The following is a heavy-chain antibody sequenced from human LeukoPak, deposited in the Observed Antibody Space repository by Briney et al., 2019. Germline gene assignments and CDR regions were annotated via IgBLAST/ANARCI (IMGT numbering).Heavy chain of an antibody. D-gene: IGHD2-15*01. CDR2: IYYSGST. V-gene: IGHV4-59*08. J-gene: IGHJ5*02. Sequence: SETLSLTCTVSGGSISSYYWSWIRQPPGKGLEWIGYIYYSGSTNYNPSLKSRVTISVDTSKNQFSLKLSSVTAADTAVYYCARHLGCSGGSCYPTKYNWFDPWGQGTLVTVSS. CDR3: ARHLGCSGGSCYPTKYNWFDP. CDR1: GGSISSYY.